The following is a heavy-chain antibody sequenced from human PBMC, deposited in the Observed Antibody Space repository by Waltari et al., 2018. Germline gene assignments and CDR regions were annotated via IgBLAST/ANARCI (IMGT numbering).Heavy chain of an antibody. CDR2: ISGSGGST. J-gene: IGHJ5*02. CDR3: ARNWFDP. CDR1: GFTFSSYA. Sequence: EVQLLESGGGLVQPGGSLRLSCAASGFTFSSYAMSWVRQAPGKGREWVSAISGSGGSTYYADSVKVRFTISRDKSKNTLYLQMNSRRAEETAVYYCARNWFDPWGQGTLVTVSS. V-gene: IGHV3-23*01.